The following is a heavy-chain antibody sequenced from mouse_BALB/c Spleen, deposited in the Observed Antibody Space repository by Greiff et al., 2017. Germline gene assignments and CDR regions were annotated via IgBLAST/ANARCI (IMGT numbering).Heavy chain of an antibody. Sequence: VQLQQSGAELARPGASVKLSCKASGYTFTSYWMQWVKQRPGQGLEWIGAIYPGDGDTRYTQKFKGKATLTADKSSSTAYMQLSSLASEDSAVYYCARGRDPYYFDYWGQGTTLTVSS. CDR3: ARGRDPYYFDY. V-gene: IGHV1-87*01. CDR2: IYPGDGDT. J-gene: IGHJ2*01. D-gene: IGHD3-3*01. CDR1: GYTFTSYW.